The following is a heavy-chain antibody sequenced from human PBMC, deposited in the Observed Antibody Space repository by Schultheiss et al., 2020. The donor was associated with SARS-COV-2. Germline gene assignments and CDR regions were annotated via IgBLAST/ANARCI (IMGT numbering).Heavy chain of an antibody. D-gene: IGHD5-18*01. CDR2: ISSDGSST. J-gene: IGHJ5*01. Sequence: GGSLRLSCAASGFTFSNYWMHWVRQAPGKGLAWVSRISSDGSSTRYADSVKGRFTISRDNSKNTLYLQMNSLRAEDTAVYYCARDRTAMTDSWGQGTLVTGSS. V-gene: IGHV3-74*01. CDR1: GFTFSNYW. CDR3: ARDRTAMTDS.